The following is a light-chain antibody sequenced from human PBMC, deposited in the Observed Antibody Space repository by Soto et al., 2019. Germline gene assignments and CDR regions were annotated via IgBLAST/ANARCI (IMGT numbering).Light chain of an antibody. V-gene: IGKV1-5*01. Sequence: IPVAPSPSSLSASVGDRGTIPCRASQSISNYLNWYQQKPGKAPKLLIYVASSLESGVPSRFSGSGSGTEFTLTISSLQPDDFATYYCQQYSSYWTFAQGTKVDIK. CDR1: QSISNY. CDR2: VAS. J-gene: IGKJ1*01. CDR3: QQYSSYWT.